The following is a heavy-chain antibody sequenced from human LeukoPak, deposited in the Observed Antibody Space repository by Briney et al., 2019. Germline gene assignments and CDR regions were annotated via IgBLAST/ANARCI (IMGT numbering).Heavy chain of an antibody. CDR1: GFSFTSYA. CDR2: ISGDGART. Sequence: GGSLRLSCAASGFSFTSYAMTWVRQAPGKGLEWVSTISGDGARTYAADSVKGRFFISRDISKKTVYLQMNSLRAEDTAIYYCTKTGYDSSGYPFHFANWGQGTLVTVSS. J-gene: IGHJ4*02. CDR3: TKTGYDSSGYPFHFAN. V-gene: IGHV3-23*01. D-gene: IGHD3-22*01.